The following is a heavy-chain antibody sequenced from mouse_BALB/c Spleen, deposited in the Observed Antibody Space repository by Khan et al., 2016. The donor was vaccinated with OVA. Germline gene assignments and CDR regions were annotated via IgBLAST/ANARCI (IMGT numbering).Heavy chain of an antibody. CDR3: AKGGKYGDY. V-gene: IGHV1-9*01. J-gene: IGHJ2*01. Sequence: QVQLKQSGAELLKPGASVKISCKATGYTFSSYWIEWVKQRPGHGLEWIGEILPGSGSSNYNEKFKGKATLTADSSSNTAYMQLSSLTSEDSAVYYCAKGGKYGDYWGQGTTLTVSS. CDR1: GYTFSSYW. CDR2: ILPGSGSS. D-gene: IGHD2-1*01.